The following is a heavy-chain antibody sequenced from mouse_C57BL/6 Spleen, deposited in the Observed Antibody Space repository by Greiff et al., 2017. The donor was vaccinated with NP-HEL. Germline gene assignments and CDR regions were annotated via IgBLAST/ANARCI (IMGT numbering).Heavy chain of an antibody. D-gene: IGHD4-1*01. CDR1: GYTFTSYW. J-gene: IGHJ1*03. V-gene: IGHV1-52*01. CDR2: IDPSDSET. CDR3: ARFAGMGWYFDV. Sequence: QVQLQQPGAELVRPGSSVKLSCKASGYTFTSYWMHWVKQRPIQGLEWIGNIDPSDSETHYNQKFKDKATLTVDKSSSTAYMQLSSLTSEDSAVYYCARFAGMGWYFDVWGTGTTVTVSS.